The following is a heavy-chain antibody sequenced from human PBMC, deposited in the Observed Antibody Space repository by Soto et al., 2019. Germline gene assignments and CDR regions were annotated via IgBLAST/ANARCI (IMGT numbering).Heavy chain of an antibody. V-gene: IGHV3-30*18. D-gene: IGHD6-13*01. Sequence: QVQLVESGGGVVQPGRSLRLSCAASGFTFSSYGMHWVRQAPGKGLEWVAVISYDGSNKYYADSVKGRFTISRDNSKNTLYQQMNSLRAEDTAVYYCAKDPMAGYSSSWPQEDWGQGTLVTVSS. CDR1: GFTFSSYG. J-gene: IGHJ4*02. CDR3: AKDPMAGYSSSWPQED. CDR2: ISYDGSNK.